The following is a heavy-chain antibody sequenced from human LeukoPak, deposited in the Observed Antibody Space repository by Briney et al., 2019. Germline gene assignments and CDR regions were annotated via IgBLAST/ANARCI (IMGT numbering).Heavy chain of an antibody. J-gene: IGHJ4*02. CDR1: RGSISSYY. CDR3: ARGRITIFGVVIPHFDN. CDR2: IDNSGNT. Sequence: PSETLSLTCTVSRGSISSYYWSWIRQPPGKGLEWIGYIDNSGNTSSNPSLKSRVTMSVDTSKNQFSLKLSSVIAADTAVYYCARGRITIFGVVIPHFDNWGQGTLVTVSS. D-gene: IGHD3-3*01. V-gene: IGHV4-59*01.